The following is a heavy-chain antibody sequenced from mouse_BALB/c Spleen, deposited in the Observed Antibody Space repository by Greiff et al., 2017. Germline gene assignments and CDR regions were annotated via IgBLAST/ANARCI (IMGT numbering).Heavy chain of an antibody. V-gene: IGHV3-6*02. Sequence: DVKLQESGPGLVKPSQSLSLTCSVTGYSITSGYYWNWIRQFPGNKLEWMGYISYDGSNNYNPSLKNRISITRDTSKNQFFLKLNSVTTEDTATYYCARDAVLRDGWYFDVWGAGTTVTVSS. CDR3: ARDAVLRDGWYFDV. J-gene: IGHJ1*01. D-gene: IGHD1-1*01. CDR1: GYSITSGYY. CDR2: ISYDGSN.